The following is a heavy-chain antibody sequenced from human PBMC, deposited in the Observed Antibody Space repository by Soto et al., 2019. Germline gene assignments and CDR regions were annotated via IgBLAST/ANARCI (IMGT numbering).Heavy chain of an antibody. J-gene: IGHJ6*02. CDR2: IYPGDSDT. V-gene: IGHV5-51*01. D-gene: IGHD2-21*02. CDR3: ARTVVTPIDYYYYGMDV. CDR1: GYSFTSYW. Sequence: PGESLKISCKGSGYSFTSYWIGWVRQMPGKGLEWVGIIYPGDSDTRYSPSFQGQVTISADKSISTAYLQWSSLKASDTAMYYCARTVVTPIDYYYYGMDVWGQGTTVTVSS.